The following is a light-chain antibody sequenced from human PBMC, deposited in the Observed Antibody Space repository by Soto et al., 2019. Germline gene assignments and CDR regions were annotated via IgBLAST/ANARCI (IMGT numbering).Light chain of an antibody. Sequence: QSALTQPASVSGSPGQSITISCTGTSSDVGGYNSVSWYQHHPGKAPKLIIYDVNSRTSGVSNRFSGSKSGNTASLTISWLQAEDEADYYCSSYTSSSTPYVFGTGTKLTVL. J-gene: IGLJ1*01. CDR1: SSDVGGYNS. CDR2: DVN. CDR3: SSYTSSSTPYV. V-gene: IGLV2-14*03.